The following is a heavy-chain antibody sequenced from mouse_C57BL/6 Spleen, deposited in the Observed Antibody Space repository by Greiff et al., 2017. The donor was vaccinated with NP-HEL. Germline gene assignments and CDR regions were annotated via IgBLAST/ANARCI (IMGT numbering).Heavy chain of an antibody. Sequence: EVKLMESGGGLVQPGGSMKLSCAASRFTFSDAWMDWVRQSPEKGLEWVAEIRNKANNHATYYAESVKGRFTISRDDSKSSVYLQMNSLRAEDTGIYYCTRGYGNRRNWYFDVWGTGTTVTVSS. V-gene: IGHV6-6*01. CDR1: RFTFSDAW. J-gene: IGHJ1*03. CDR2: IRNKANNHAT. CDR3: TRGYGNRRNWYFDV. D-gene: IGHD2-1*01.